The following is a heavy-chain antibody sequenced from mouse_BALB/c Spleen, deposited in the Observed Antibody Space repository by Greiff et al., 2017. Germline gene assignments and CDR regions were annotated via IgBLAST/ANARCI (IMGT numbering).Heavy chain of an antibody. J-gene: IGHJ4*01. CDR2: INPSTGYT. Sequence: QVQLQQSGAELAKPGASVKMSCKASGYTFTSYWMHWVKQRPGQGLEWIGYINPSTGYTEYNQKFKDKATLTADKSSSTAYMQLSSLTSEDSAVYYCARYEATMITTSAMDYWGQGTSVTVSS. CDR3: ARYEATMITTSAMDY. V-gene: IGHV1-7*01. CDR1: GYTFTSYW. D-gene: IGHD2-4*01.